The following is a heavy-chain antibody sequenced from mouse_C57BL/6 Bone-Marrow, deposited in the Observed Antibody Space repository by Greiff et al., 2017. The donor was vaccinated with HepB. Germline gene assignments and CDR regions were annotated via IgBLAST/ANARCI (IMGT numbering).Heavy chain of an antibody. V-gene: IGHV3-1*01. CDR1: GYSITSGYD. J-gene: IGHJ1*03. D-gene: IGHD1-1*01. Sequence: EVKLVESGPGMVKPSQSLSLTCTVTGYSITSGYDWHWIRHFPGNKLEWMGYISYSGSTNYNPSLKSRISITHDTSKNHFFLKLNSVTTEDTATYYCAREGGYYGSSYWYFDVWGTGTTVTVSS. CDR3: AREGGYYGSSYWYFDV. CDR2: ISYSGST.